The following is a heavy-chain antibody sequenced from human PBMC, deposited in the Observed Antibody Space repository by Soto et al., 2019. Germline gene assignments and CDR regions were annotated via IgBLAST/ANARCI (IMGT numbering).Heavy chain of an antibody. Sequence: PGGSLRLSCAASGFTFSSYGMHWVRQAPGKGLEWVAVISYDGSNKYYADSVKGRFTISRDNSKNTLYLQMNSLRAEDTAVYYCAKKYIAVAGIDYWGQGT. CDR2: ISYDGSNK. J-gene: IGHJ4*02. D-gene: IGHD6-19*01. CDR1: GFTFSSYG. CDR3: AKKYIAVAGIDY. V-gene: IGHV3-30*18.